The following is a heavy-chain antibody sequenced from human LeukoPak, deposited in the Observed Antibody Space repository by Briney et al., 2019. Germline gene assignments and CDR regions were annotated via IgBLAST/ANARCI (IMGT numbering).Heavy chain of an antibody. V-gene: IGHV3-23*01. CDR1: GFSFSSYA. D-gene: IGHD3-10*01. CDR3: ARALWFGETFPAY. CDR2: MSSSDDGR. Sequence: PWGSLRLSCATSGFSFSSYAMSWVRQAPGKGLEWVSAMSSSDDGRYYAASVRGRFTISRDNAKNSLYLQMNSLRAEDTAVYYCARALWFGETFPAYWGQGTLVTVSS. J-gene: IGHJ4*02.